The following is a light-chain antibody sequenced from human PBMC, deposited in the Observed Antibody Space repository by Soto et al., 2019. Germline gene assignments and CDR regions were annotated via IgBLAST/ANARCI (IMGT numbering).Light chain of an antibody. V-gene: IGKV1D-12*01. CDR3: QQTNSLPLT. Sequence: DIQITQSPSSVSASVGDRVTITCRASQGISGWLAWYQQKPGKAPKFLIYAASNLQSGVPSRFSGSGSGTYFTLTITSLQPEDFATYYCQQTNSLPLTSGGGTKVDIK. CDR1: QGISGW. J-gene: IGKJ4*01. CDR2: AAS.